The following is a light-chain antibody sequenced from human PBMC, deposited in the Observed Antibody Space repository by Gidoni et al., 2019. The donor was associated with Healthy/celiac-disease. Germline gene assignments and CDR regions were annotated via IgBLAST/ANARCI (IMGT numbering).Light chain of an antibody. V-gene: IGKV2-28*01. J-gene: IGKJ2*01. CDR3: MQALQTPPYT. CDR1: QSLLHSNGYNY. CDR2: LGS. Sequence: DTVLTQSPLSLPVTPGEPASISCRSSQSLLHSNGYNYLDWYLQKPGQSPQLLIYLGSNRASGVPDRFSGSGSGTEFTLKISRGEAEDVGVYYCMQALQTPPYTFGQGTKLEIK.